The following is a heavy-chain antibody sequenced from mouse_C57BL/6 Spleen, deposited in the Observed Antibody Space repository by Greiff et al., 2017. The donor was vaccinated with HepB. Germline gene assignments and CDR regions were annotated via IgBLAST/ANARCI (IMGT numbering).Heavy chain of an antibody. CDR2: INPNNGGT. V-gene: IGHV1-18*01. D-gene: IGHD1-1*02. Sequence: EVQLQQSGPELVKPGASVKIPCKASGYTFTDYNMDWVKQSHGKSLEWIGDINPNNGGTIYNQKFKVKATLTVDKSSSTAYMELRSLTSEDTAVYYCARRGGGAYWGQGTLVTVSA. CDR1: GYTFTDYN. CDR3: ARRGGGAY. J-gene: IGHJ3*01.